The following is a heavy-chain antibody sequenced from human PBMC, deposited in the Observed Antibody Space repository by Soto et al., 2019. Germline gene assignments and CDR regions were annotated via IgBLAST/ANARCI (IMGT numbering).Heavy chain of an antibody. Sequence: EVHLLESGGDLVRPGGSLRLSCAASGLSFHEYTMNWVRQAPGKGLEWVSGIYGAASGIYYADSVKGRFTISRDNSRNSVYLHIKNLRAEDTAVYYCAKDRHPDGVWDIDWWGQGARVTVSS. J-gene: IGHJ4*02. CDR1: GLSFHEYT. CDR2: IYGAASGI. V-gene: IGHV3-23*01. D-gene: IGHD4-17*01. CDR3: AKDRHPDGVWDIDW.